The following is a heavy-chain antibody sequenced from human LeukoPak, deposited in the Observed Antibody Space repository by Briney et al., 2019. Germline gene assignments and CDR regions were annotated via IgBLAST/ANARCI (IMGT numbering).Heavy chain of an antibody. D-gene: IGHD2-2*01. CDR1: GYTFTSYG. Sequence: ASVKVSCKASGYTFTSYGISWVRQAPGQGLEWMGWISAYNGNTNYAQKLQGRVTMTTDTSTSTAYTELRSLRSDDTAVYYCARVGVEDIVVVPAAAPGVYYFDYWGQGTLVTVSS. J-gene: IGHJ4*02. V-gene: IGHV1-18*01. CDR3: ARVGVEDIVVVPAAAPGVYYFDY. CDR2: ISAYNGNT.